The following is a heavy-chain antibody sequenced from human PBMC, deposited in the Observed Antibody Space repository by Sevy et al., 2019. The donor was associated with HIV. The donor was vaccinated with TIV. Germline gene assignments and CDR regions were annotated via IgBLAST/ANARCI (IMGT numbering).Heavy chain of an antibody. J-gene: IGHJ4*02. CDR1: GFTFSRYS. CDR2: LSVVCGEI. V-gene: IGHV3-23*01. CDR3: AKEGCTNARDY. Sequence: GGSLRLSCAASGFTFSRYSMSWVRQPPGKGLEWVSTLSVVCGEINYADSVKGRFTISNDNSKTSVYRQMNNLRPEDNALYYCAKEGCTNARDYWGQGTLVTVSS. D-gene: IGHD2-8*01.